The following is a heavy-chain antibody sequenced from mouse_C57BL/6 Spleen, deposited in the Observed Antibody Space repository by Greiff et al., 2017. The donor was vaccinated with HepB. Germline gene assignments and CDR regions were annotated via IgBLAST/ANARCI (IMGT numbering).Heavy chain of an antibody. Sequence: EVQLQQSGPELVKPGASVKISCKASGYTFTDYYMNWVKQSHGKSLEWIGDINPNNGGTSYNQKFKGKATLTVDKASSTAYMELRSLTSEDSAVYYCASGLTGSSRGFDYWGQGTTLTVSS. CDR1: GYTFTDYY. V-gene: IGHV1-26*01. D-gene: IGHD4-1*01. CDR3: ASGLTGSSRGFDY. J-gene: IGHJ2*01. CDR2: INPNNGGT.